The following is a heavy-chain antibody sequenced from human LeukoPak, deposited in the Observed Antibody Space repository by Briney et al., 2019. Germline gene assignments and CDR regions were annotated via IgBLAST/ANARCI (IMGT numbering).Heavy chain of an antibody. CDR1: GLSFSSYG. J-gene: IGHJ4*02. CDR2: ILSDGSNK. D-gene: IGHD5-24*01. Sequence: GGSLRLSCAASGLSFSSYGMHWVRQAPGKGLEWVAVILSDGSNKYCADSVEGRFTISRDNSKNTLYLQMNSLRAEDTAVYYCAKDRRDGYNYLFDYWGQGTLVTVSS. CDR3: AKDRRDGYNYLFDY. V-gene: IGHV3-30*18.